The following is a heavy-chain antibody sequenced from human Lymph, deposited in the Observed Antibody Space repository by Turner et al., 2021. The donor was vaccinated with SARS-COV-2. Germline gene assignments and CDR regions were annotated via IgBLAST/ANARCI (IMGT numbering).Heavy chain of an antibody. V-gene: IGHV3-48*02. CDR1: GFTFSSYS. Sequence: EVQLVESGGGLVQPGGSLRLSCAASGFTFSSYSMNRVRQAPGKGLEWVSFMSISSSTIYYADSVKGRFTISRYKAKNSLYLQLNSLRDEDTAVYYCARDRGGYGAYYYGMDVWGQGTTVTVSS. J-gene: IGHJ6*02. CDR3: ARDRGGYGAYYYGMDV. CDR2: MSISSSTI. D-gene: IGHD2-15*01.